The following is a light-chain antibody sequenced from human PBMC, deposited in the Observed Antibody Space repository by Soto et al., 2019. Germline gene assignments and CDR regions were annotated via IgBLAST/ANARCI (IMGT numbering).Light chain of an antibody. CDR3: SSYTSSSNAV. V-gene: IGLV2-14*01. CDR2: DVS. J-gene: IGLJ2*01. Sequence: QSVLTQPASVSGSPGQSITISCTGTSSDVGGYNYVSWYQQHPGKAPKLMIYDVSNRPSGISNRFSGSKSGNTASLTISGIQAEDEADYYCSSYTSSSNAVFGGGTKVTV. CDR1: SSDVGGYNY.